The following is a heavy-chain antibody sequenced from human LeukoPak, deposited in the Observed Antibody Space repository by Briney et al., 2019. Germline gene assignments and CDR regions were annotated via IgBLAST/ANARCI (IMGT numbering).Heavy chain of an antibody. V-gene: IGHV1-46*01. Sequence: ASVKVSCKAFGYTFTSNYMHWVRQAPGQGLEWMGIIDPSGGYTDYAQNFQGRVSMTRDMYTSTFYMELSSLRSEDTAVYYCARDLEDAGGTSVWYFDLWGRGTLVTVSS. CDR2: IDPSGGYT. CDR1: GYTFTSNY. CDR3: ARDLEDAGGTSVWYFDL. D-gene: IGHD1-26*01. J-gene: IGHJ2*01.